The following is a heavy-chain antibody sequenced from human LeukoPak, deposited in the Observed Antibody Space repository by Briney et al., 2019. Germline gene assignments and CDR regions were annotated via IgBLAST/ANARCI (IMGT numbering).Heavy chain of an antibody. CDR1: GGSFSGYH. Sequence: SETLSLTCAVYGGSFSGYHWSWIRQPPGKGLEWIGELNPGGSSNGNPSLKGRITISVDTSKNQFSLKLSSVTAADTAVYYCARRAYGDPVFFDYWGQGTLVTVSS. CDR3: ARRAYGDPVFFDY. J-gene: IGHJ4*02. D-gene: IGHD4-17*01. V-gene: IGHV4-34*01. CDR2: LNPGGSS.